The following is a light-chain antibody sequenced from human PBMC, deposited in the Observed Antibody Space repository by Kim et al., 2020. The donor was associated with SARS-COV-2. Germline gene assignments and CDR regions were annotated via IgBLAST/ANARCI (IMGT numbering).Light chain of an antibody. CDR3: DSRDSSGNLFV. Sequence: ALGQTVRITCQGDSLRSYYASWYRQKPGQAPVLVIYDKNNRPSGIPDRFSGSSSGNTASLTITGAQAEDEADYYCDSRDSSGNLFVFGGGTQLTVL. CDR1: SLRSYY. V-gene: IGLV3-19*01. CDR2: DKN. J-gene: IGLJ7*01.